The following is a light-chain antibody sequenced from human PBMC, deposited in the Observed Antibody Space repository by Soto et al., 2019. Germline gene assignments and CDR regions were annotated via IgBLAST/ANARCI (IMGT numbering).Light chain of an antibody. CDR1: QGIGNA. V-gene: IGKV1-17*01. CDR2: SAS. CDR3: LQHYSFPRT. Sequence: MTQASSSHSSSCGSRGTITSPGSQGIGNALGWFQQKPGKAPERLIYSASSLQSGVPSRFSGSGSGTEFILTITGLQPEDFATYYCLQHYSFPRTFGQGTKVDIK. J-gene: IGKJ1*01.